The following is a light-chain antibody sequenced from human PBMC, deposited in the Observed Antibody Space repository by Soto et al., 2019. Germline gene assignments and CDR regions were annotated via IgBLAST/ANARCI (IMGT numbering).Light chain of an antibody. J-gene: IGKJ4*01. CDR2: AAS. CDR1: QSITSY. Sequence: DVQMTQSPSSLSASVGSRVTITCRASQSITSYLNWYQQRPGKAPKLLIYAASSLQSGVPSRFSGSGSGTDFTLTISSLQLEDFATYYCQQTYSTPRTFGGGTKVDI. V-gene: IGKV1-39*01. CDR3: QQTYSTPRT.